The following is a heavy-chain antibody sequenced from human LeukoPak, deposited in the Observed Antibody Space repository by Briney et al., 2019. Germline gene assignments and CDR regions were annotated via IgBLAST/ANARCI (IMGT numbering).Heavy chain of an antibody. CDR2: IYTSGST. J-gene: IGHJ4*02. CDR3: ARDPDRYVGATDFDY. V-gene: IGHV4-4*07. CDR1: GGSISSYY. D-gene: IGHD1-26*01. Sequence: SETLSLTCTVSGGSISSYYWSWIRQPAGKGLEWIGRIYTSGSTNYNPSLKSRVTMSVDTSKNQFSLKLSSVTAADTAVYYCARDPDRYVGATDFDYWGQGTLVTVSS.